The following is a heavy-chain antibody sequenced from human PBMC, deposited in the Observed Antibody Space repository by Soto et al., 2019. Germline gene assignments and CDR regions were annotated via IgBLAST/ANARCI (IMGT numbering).Heavy chain of an antibody. CDR1: GLTSSGKQY. V-gene: IGHV3-53*01. CDR3: ATWHEREHAYDV. Sequence: PXGSLILSCAAFGLTSSGKQYVAWVRQAPGKGLEWVSALYDVDGSFYADSVKGRFTTSSDSSKTTVYLQMNDLRPDDTAVYYCATWHEREHAYDVWGQGATVTVSS. CDR2: LYDVDGS. J-gene: IGHJ3*01. D-gene: IGHD1-1*01.